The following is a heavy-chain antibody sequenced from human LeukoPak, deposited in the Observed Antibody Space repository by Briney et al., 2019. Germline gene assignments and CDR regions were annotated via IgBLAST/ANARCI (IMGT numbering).Heavy chain of an antibody. V-gene: IGHV3-53*01. Sequence: GGSLRLSCEVSGVTVSSNYMSWVRQAPGKGLEWVSVIYSGGSTYYADSVKGRFTISRDNAKNSLYLQMNSLRAEDTAVYYCARVRSMVRGVTQYYFDYWGQGTLVTVSS. D-gene: IGHD3-10*01. CDR3: ARVRSMVRGVTQYYFDY. CDR2: IYSGGST. CDR1: GVTVSSNY. J-gene: IGHJ4*02.